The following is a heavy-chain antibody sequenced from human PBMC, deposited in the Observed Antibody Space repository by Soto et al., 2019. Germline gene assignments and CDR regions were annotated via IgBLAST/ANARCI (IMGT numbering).Heavy chain of an antibody. D-gene: IGHD6-13*01. Sequence: PGGSLRLSCAASWFFFNGFDMSWVRQAPGMGLEWVSTISANAGNINYAGSVRGRFSISRDSSKNSVDLQMNSLRVEDTAVYFCTKGSIPAVGRVFFESWGQGTLVTVSS. CDR2: ISANAGNI. CDR3: TKGSIPAVGRVFFES. J-gene: IGHJ4*02. CDR1: WFFFNGFD. V-gene: IGHV3-23*01.